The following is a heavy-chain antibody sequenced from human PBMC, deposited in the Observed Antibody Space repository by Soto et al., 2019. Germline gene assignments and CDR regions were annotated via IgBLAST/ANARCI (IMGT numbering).Heavy chain of an antibody. CDR3: XXXXXXXXXXXXXDS. CDR1: VGPVVSGFTFGDYA. J-gene: IGHJ4*02. Sequence: ELHLVESGGDLVQPGRSLRLSCVGSVGPVVSGFTFGDYAMHWXXXXXXXGXEWVAGISWNGRNIAYADSVRGRFTISRDNTKNSVYLQMNXXXPXXXXXXXXXXXXXXXXXXXXXDSWGQGTRVTVSS. CDR2: ISWNGRNI. V-gene: IGHV3-9*01.